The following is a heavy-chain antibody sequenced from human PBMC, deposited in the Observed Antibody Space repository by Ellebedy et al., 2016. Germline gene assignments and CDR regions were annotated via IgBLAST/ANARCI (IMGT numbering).Heavy chain of an antibody. J-gene: IGHJ4*02. Sequence: GSLRLSCVVSGFSVSSNYLSWIRQPAGKGLEWIGRVDSSGNANYNPSLKNRVTMSLDTSNNQFSLKLTSVTAADTGVYYRARGLTPHFDSWGQGTLVTVSS. CDR3: ARGLTPHFDS. CDR1: GFSVSSNY. CDR2: VDSSGNA. V-gene: IGHV4-4*07. D-gene: IGHD2-21*01.